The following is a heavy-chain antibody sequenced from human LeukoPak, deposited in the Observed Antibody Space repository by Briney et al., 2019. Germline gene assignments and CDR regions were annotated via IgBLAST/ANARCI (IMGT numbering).Heavy chain of an antibody. CDR2: IDPSDSET. V-gene: IGHV5-51*01. J-gene: IGHJ4*02. Sequence: GESLKISSQASGYIFTYYWIGWVRQMPGKGLEWMGIIDPSDSETRYTPSFQGQVTISADKSLKIVYLHWNSLKASDTAMYYCVRQTAMGRSGDYWGQGTLLTVSS. D-gene: IGHD5-18*01. CDR3: VRQTAMGRSGDY. CDR1: GYIFTYYW.